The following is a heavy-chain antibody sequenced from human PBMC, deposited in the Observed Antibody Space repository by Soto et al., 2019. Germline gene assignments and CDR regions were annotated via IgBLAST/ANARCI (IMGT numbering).Heavy chain of an antibody. V-gene: IGHV3-23*01. Sequence: EVQLLESGGGLVQPGGSLRLSCAASGFTFSSYAMSWVRQAPGKGLEWVSAISGSGGSTYYADSVKGRFTISRDNSKNTLYLQMNSLRAEDTAVYYCANTPGLADCGGDCSQYYYYGMDVWGQGTTVTVSS. CDR2: ISGSGGST. D-gene: IGHD2-21*02. J-gene: IGHJ6*02. CDR1: GFTFSSYA. CDR3: ANTPGLADCGGDCSQYYYYGMDV.